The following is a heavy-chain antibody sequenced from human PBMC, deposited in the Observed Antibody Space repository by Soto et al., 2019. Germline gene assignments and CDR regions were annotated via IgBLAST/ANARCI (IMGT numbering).Heavy chain of an antibody. Sequence: GSLRLSCAASGFTFSIYGMHCVRQAPGKGLEWVAVISYDGSNKYYADSVKGRFTISRDNSKNTLYLQMNSLRAEDTAVYYCAKGLTRGVDTAMVTDWFDPWGQGTLVTVSS. CDR3: AKGLTRGVDTAMVTDWFDP. CDR2: ISYDGSNK. J-gene: IGHJ5*02. V-gene: IGHV3-30*18. CDR1: GFTFSIYG. D-gene: IGHD5-18*01.